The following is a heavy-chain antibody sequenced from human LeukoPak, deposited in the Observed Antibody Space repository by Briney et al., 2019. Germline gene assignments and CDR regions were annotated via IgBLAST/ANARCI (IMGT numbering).Heavy chain of an antibody. CDR3: ARMPDPWMGFDY. V-gene: IGHV3-49*04. J-gene: IGHJ4*02. Sequence: GGSLRLSXAPSGFTFGDYAMTWVRQTPGKGLEWVGFIRKKAYGGTREYAASVEGRFSISRDASKSIAYLQMNSLKTEDTAIYYCARMPDPWMGFDYWGQGTLVTVSS. D-gene: IGHD2-2*01. CDR2: IRKKAYGGTR. CDR1: GFTFGDYA.